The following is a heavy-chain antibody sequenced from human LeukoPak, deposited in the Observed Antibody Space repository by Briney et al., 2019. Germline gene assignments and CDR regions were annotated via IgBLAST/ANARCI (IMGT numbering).Heavy chain of an antibody. CDR1: GGSINSRNYY. D-gene: IGHD6-6*01. V-gene: IGHV4-30-4*08. CDR3: ARLSSSSYFDY. CDR2: IYYSGST. Sequence: ASQTLSLTCTVSGGSINSRNYYWSWIRQPPGKGLEWIGYIYYSGSTYYNPSLKSRVTISVDTPKNQFSLKLSSVTAADTAVYYCARLSSSSYFDYWGQGTLVTVSS. J-gene: IGHJ4*02.